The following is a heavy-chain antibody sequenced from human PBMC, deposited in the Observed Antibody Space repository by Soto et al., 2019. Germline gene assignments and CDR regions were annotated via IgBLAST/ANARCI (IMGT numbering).Heavy chain of an antibody. D-gene: IGHD3-10*01. J-gene: IGHJ4*02. CDR2: IHRSGST. V-gene: IGHV4-30-4*01. CDR1: GGFISSGDHY. CDR3: AREGDAFGAPFDY. Sequence: QVQLQESGPGLVKPSQTLSLTCTVSGGFISSGDHYWSWIRQPPGKGLEWIGYIHRSGSTHYNPFLESPVTRSVDTSKNQFSLKLNSVTAADTSPDYCAREGDAFGAPFDYWGQGTLVTVPS.